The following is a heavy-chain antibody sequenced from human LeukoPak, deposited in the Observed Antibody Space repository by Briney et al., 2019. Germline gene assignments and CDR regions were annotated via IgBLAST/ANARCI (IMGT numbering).Heavy chain of an antibody. V-gene: IGHV1-69*13. D-gene: IGHD3-10*01. CDR3: ARVHDYYGSGSYYDY. J-gene: IGHJ4*02. CDR1: GGTFSSYA. CDR2: IIPIFGTA. Sequence: ASVKVSCKASGGTFSSYAISWVRQAPGQGLEWMGGIIPIFGTANYAQTFQGRVTITADESTSTAYMELSSLRSEDTAVYYCARVHDYYGSGSYYDYWGQGTLVTVSS.